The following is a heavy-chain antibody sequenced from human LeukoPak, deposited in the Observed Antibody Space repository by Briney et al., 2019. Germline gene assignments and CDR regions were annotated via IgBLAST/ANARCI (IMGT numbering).Heavy chain of an antibody. CDR2: ISGSGDNA. J-gene: IGHJ4*02. Sequence: GGSLRLSCEASGFSFRTYTMSWVRLAPGKGLEWVSSISGSGDNAFYADSVKGRFALSRDNSKNTLLLQMSSLRADDAAIYFCAKSDCSGPTCYSGLDSWGQGTLVTVSS. CDR1: GFSFRTYT. CDR3: AKSDCSGPTCYSGLDS. V-gene: IGHV3-23*01. D-gene: IGHD2-15*01.